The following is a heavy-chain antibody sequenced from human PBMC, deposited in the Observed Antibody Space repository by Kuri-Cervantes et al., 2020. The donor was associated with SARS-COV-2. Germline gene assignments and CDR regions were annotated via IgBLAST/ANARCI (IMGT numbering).Heavy chain of an antibody. D-gene: IGHD5-18*01. J-gene: IGHJ5*02. V-gene: IGHV1-69*02. CDR1: GGTFSSYT. CDR2: IIPILGIA. CDR3: ARGGGTWIQLWFVHLYWFDP. Sequence: SVKVSCKASGGTFSSYTISWVRQAPGQGLEWMGRIIPILGIANYAQKFQGRVTITADKSTSTAYMELSSLRSEDTAVYYCARGGGTWIQLWFVHLYWFDPWGRGTLVTVSS.